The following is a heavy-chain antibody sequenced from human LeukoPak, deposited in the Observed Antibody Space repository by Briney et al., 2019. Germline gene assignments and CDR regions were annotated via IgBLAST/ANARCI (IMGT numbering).Heavy chain of an antibody. CDR1: GFRLTNNY. CDR3: ARGDGYNFFDY. J-gene: IGHJ4*02. V-gene: IGHV3-53*01. Sequence: GGSLRLSCAVSGFRLTNNYMSWVRQAPGKGLEWVSVFYVGGATYYADSVKGQFTISRDNSETTLYLQMKSLRAEDTAVYYCARGDGYNFFDYWGQGTLVTVSS. CDR2: FYVGGAT. D-gene: IGHD5-24*01.